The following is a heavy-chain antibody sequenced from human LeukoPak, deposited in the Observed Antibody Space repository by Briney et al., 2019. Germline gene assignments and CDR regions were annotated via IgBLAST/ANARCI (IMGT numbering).Heavy chain of an antibody. J-gene: IGHJ3*02. CDR3: ARVGYCSSTSCYRLAFDI. Sequence: SETLSLTCTVSGGSISSYYWSWIRQPAGKGLEWIGRIYTSGSTNYNPSLKSRVTMSVDTSKNQFSLKLSSVTAADTAVYYCARVGYCSSTSCYRLAFDIWGQGTTVTVSS. CDR2: IYTSGST. CDR1: GGSISSYY. V-gene: IGHV4-4*07. D-gene: IGHD2-2*02.